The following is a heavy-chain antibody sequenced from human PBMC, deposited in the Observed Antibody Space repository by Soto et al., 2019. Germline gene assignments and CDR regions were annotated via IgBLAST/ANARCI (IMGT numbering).Heavy chain of an antibody. Sequence: SETLCLTCTVSGGSISNYYWSWIRQPPGKGLEWIGYIYYSGSINYKASLQSRGTISVDTSKNQLSLKLTSVTAADTAIYYSTRSNYFYDYPGYYDTWGPGTLVPVSS. D-gene: IGHD3-16*01. CDR1: GGSISNYY. CDR3: TRSNYFYDYPGYYDT. V-gene: IGHV4-59*01. J-gene: IGHJ4*02. CDR2: IYYSGSI.